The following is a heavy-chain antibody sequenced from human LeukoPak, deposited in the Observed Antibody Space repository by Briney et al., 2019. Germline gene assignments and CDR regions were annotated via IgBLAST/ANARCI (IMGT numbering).Heavy chain of an antibody. CDR1: GGTFSSYA. D-gene: IGHD5-18*01. J-gene: IGHJ4*02. V-gene: IGHV1-69*13. CDR2: IIPIFGTA. Sequence: ASVKVSCKASGGTFSSYAISWVRQAPGQGLEWMGGIIPIFGTANYAQKFQGRVTITADESTSTAYMELSSLRSEDTAVCYCARDQGEKSYGYGGGIYYWGQGTLVTVSS. CDR3: ARDQGEKSYGYGGGIYY.